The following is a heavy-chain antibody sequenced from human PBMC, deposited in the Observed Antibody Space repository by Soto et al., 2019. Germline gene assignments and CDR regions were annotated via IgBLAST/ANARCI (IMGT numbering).Heavy chain of an antibody. D-gene: IGHD6-6*01. Sequence: SETLSLTCTVSGGSISSYYWSWIRQPPGKGLEWIGYIYYSGSTNYNPSLKSRVTISVDTSKNQFSLKLSSVTAADTAVYYCARVTVIAARPDYYYGMDVWGQGTTVTVSS. J-gene: IGHJ6*02. CDR1: GGSISSYY. V-gene: IGHV4-59*01. CDR3: ARVTVIAARPDYYYGMDV. CDR2: IYYSGST.